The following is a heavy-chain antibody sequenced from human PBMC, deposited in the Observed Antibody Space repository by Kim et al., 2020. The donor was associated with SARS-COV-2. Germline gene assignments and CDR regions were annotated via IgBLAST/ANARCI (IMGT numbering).Heavy chain of an antibody. V-gene: IGHV4-31*03. D-gene: IGHD4-17*01. CDR2: IYYSGST. Sequence: SETLSLTCTVSGGSISSGGYYWSWIRQHPGKGLEWIGYIYYSGSTYYNPSLKSRVTISVDTSKNQFSLKLSSVTAADTAVYYCARHPKFTYGDYLDYWGQGTLVTVSS. J-gene: IGHJ4*02. CDR3: ARHPKFTYGDYLDY. CDR1: GGSISSGGYY.